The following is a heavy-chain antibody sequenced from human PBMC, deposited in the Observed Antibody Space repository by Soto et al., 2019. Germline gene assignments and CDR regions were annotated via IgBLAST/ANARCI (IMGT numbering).Heavy chain of an antibody. D-gene: IGHD6-19*01. CDR2: ISAYNGNT. CDR3: ARDKAQWLVKTFDY. J-gene: IGHJ4*02. CDR1: GYTFTSYG. V-gene: IGHV1-18*01. Sequence: GASVKVSCKASGYTFTSYGSSWVRQAPGQGLEWMGWISAYNGNTNYAQKLQGRVTMTTDTSTSTAYMELRSLRSDDTAVYYCARDKAQWLVKTFDYWGQGTLVPVSS.